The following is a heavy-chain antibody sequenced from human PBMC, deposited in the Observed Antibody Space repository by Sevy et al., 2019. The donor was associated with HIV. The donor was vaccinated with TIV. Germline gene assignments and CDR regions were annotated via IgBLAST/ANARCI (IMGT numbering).Heavy chain of an antibody. D-gene: IGHD2-2*01. CDR3: AKDIAPAAFPNWFDP. CDR1: GFTFSSYG. J-gene: IGHJ5*02. CDR2: ISYDGSNK. Sequence: GGSLRLSCAASGFTFSSYGMHWVRQAPGKGLEWVAVISYDGSNKYYADSVKGRFTISRDNSKNTLYLQMNSLRVEDTAVYYCAKDIAPAAFPNWFDPWGQGTLVTVSS. V-gene: IGHV3-30*18.